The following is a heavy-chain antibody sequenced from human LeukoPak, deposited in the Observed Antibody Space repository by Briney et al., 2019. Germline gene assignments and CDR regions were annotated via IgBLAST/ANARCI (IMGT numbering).Heavy chain of an antibody. D-gene: IGHD1-1*01. V-gene: IGHV3-23*01. CDR3: ATNDANMGVVDY. CDR2: ISGSGGST. J-gene: IGHJ4*02. CDR1: GFTFSSYG. Sequence: GRSLRLSCAASGFTFSSYGMSWVRQAPGKGLEWVSAISGSGGSTYYADSVKGRFTISRDNSRNTLYLQMNSLRAEDTAVYYCATNDANMGVVDYWGQGTLVTVSS.